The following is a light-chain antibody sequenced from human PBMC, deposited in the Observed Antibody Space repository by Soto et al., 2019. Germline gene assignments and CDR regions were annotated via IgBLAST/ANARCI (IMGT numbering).Light chain of an antibody. CDR1: QSISSW. J-gene: IGKJ4*01. V-gene: IGKV1-5*01. CDR3: LQDYVWPFS. Sequence: DIQMTQSPSTLSSSVGDRVTITCRASQSISSWLAWYQQKPGKAPKLLIYDASSLESGVPSRFSGSGSGTEFTLTISSLQPEDFATYYCLQDYVWPFSFGGGTRVEIK. CDR2: DAS.